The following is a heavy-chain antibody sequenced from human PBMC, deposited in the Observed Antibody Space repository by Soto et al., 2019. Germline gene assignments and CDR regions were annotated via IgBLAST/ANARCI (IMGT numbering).Heavy chain of an antibody. Sequence: SETLSLTCAVYGGSFSGYYWSWIRQPPGKGLEWIGEINHSGSTNYNPSLKGRVTISVDTSKNQVSLKLSSVTAADTAVYYCARLAILAPFDSWGQGTLVTVSS. J-gene: IGHJ4*02. D-gene: IGHD3-9*01. CDR1: GGSFSGYY. CDR2: INHSGST. V-gene: IGHV4-34*01. CDR3: ARLAILAPFDS.